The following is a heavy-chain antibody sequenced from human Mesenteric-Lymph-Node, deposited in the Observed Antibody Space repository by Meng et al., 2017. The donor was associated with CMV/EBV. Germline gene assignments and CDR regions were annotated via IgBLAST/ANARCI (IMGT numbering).Heavy chain of an antibody. Sequence: RLQGSGPGLVKPSETLSLSCIVSGDSISNSTYYWTWIRQPPGKGLEWIGSVHHSGTTYYNPSLKGRLTISVDTSANLFSLRLTTVTAADTATYYCARRGNYDSDYSEYWGQGTLVTVSS. CDR1: GDSISNSTYY. J-gene: IGHJ4*02. CDR3: ARRGNYDSDYSEY. CDR2: VHHSGTT. D-gene: IGHD3-22*01. V-gene: IGHV4-39*01.